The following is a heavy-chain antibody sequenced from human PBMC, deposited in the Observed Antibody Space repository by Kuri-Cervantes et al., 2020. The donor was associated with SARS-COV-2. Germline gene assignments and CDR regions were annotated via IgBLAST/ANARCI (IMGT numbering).Heavy chain of an antibody. CDR3: ARVGSSSHFDY. Sequence: SETLSLTCGVSGQYISSGYYWGWIRQPPGKGLEWIGSIYHSGSTYYNPSLKSRVTISVDTSKNQFSLKLSSVTAADTAVYYCARVGSSSHFDYWGQGTLVTVSS. CDR1: GQYISSGYY. D-gene: IGHD6-6*01. J-gene: IGHJ4*02. V-gene: IGHV4-38-2*01. CDR2: IYHSGST.